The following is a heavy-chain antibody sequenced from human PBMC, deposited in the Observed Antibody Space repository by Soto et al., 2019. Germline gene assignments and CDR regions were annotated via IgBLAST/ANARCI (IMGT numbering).Heavy chain of an antibody. J-gene: IGHJ4*02. CDR2: ISYDGSNK. CDR3: AKDRNYYDSSGYDY. CDR1: GFTFSSYG. D-gene: IGHD3-22*01. Sequence: GGSLRLSCAASGFTFSSYGMHWVRQAPGKGLEWVAVISYDGSNKYCADSVKGRFTISRDNSKNTLYLQMNSLRAEDTAVYYCAKDRNYYDSSGYDYWGQGTLVTV. V-gene: IGHV3-30*18.